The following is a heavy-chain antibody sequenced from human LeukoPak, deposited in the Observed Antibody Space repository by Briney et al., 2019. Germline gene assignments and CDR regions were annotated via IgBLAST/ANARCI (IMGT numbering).Heavy chain of an antibody. J-gene: IGHJ4*02. CDR1: GFTFSSYA. V-gene: IGHV3-30*04. CDR2: ISYDGSNK. CDR3: TTDRGDYGDYIRH. D-gene: IGHD4-17*01. Sequence: PGGSLRLSCAASGFTFSSYAMYWVRQAPGKGLEWVAVISYDGSNKYYADSVKGRFTISRDNSKNTLYLQMNSLRTEDTAIYFCTTDRGDYGDYIRHWGQGTLVTVSS.